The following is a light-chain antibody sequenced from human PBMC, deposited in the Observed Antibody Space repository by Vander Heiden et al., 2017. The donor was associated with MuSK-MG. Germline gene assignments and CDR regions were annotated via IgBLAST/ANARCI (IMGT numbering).Light chain of an antibody. Sequence: DIQMTQSPSPLSASVGDRVTITCRASQSVSNWLAWYQQKPGKAPKLLIYDASTLETGVPSRFSGSGYGKEVTLTISSRQPDDFAPYYCQQDNSYSPYTFGQGTKLEIK. CDR1: QSVSNW. V-gene: IGKV1-5*01. CDR3: QQDNSYSPYT. CDR2: DAS. J-gene: IGKJ2*01.